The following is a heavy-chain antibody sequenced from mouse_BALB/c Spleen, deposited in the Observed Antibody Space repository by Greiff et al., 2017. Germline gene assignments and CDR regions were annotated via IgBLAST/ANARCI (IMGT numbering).Heavy chain of an antibody. V-gene: IGHV2-9-2*01. CDR1: GFSLTSYD. J-gene: IGHJ4*01. Sequence: VQGVESGPGLVAPSQSLSITCTVSGFSLTSYDISWIRQPPGKGLEWLGVIWTGGGTNYNSAFMSRLSISKDNSKSQVFLKMNSLQTDDTAIYYCVRENWNVDYYAMDYWGQGTSVTVSS. CDR3: VRENWNVDYYAMDY. D-gene: IGHD4-1*01. CDR2: IWTGGGT.